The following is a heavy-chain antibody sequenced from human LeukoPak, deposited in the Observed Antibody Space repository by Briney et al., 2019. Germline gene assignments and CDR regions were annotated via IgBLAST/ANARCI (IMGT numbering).Heavy chain of an antibody. CDR1: GYTFTSYD. V-gene: IGHV1-8*01. CDR3: ARGGVRGVVVPAAIRGSPPDY. J-gene: IGHJ4*02. CDR2: MNPNSGNT. Sequence: ASVKASCKASGYTFTSYDINWVRQATGQGLEWMGWMNPNSGNTGYAQKFQGRVTMTRNTSISTAYMELSRLRSEDTAVYYCARGGVRGVVVPAAIRGSPPDYWGQGTLVTVSS. D-gene: IGHD2-2*01.